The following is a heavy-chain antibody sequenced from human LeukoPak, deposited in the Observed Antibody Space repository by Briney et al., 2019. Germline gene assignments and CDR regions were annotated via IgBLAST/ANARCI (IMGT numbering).Heavy chain of an antibody. V-gene: IGHV1-18*01. CDR2: ISPYNGNT. J-gene: IGHJ4*02. Sequence: ASVKVSCKASGYTFTSYGISWVRQAPGQALEWMGWISPYNGNTDYAQKLQGRVTMATDTSTSTDYMELRSLRSDDTAVYYCARNRGYSYGYGDYWGQGTLVTVSS. CDR1: GYTFTSYG. CDR3: ARNRGYSYGYGDY. D-gene: IGHD5-18*01.